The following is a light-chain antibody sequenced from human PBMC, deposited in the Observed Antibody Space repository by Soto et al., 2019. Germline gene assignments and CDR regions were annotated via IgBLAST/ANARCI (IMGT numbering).Light chain of an antibody. J-gene: IGLJ2*01. CDR1: SSDVGGYNY. CDR3: CSYAGSYVV. CDR2: DVT. Sequence: QSALTQPRSVSGSPGQSVTISCTGTSSDVGGYNYVSWYQQHPGKAPKVMIYDVTKRPSGVPDRFSGSKSGNTASLTISGLQAEDEADYHCCSYAGSYVVFGGGTQLTVL. V-gene: IGLV2-11*01.